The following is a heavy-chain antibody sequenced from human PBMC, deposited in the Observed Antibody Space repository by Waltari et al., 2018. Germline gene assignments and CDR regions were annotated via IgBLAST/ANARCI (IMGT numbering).Heavy chain of an antibody. V-gene: IGHV1-24*01. CDR3: ATHIFQGGEFLSPFDP. Sequence: QVQLVQSGAEVKKPGASVKVSCKVSGYTLTELSMHWVRQAPGKGLEWMGGFDPEDGETIYAQKFQGRVTMTEDTSTDTAYMELSSLRSEDTAVYYCATHIFQGGEFLSPFDPWGQGTLVTVSS. CDR1: GYTLTELS. D-gene: IGHD3-16*01. J-gene: IGHJ5*02. CDR2: FDPEDGET.